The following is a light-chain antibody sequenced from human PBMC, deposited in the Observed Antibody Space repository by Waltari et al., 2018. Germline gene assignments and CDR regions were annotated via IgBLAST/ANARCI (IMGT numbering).Light chain of an antibody. Sequence: DIQMTQTPSTLSASVGDRVTITCRARQSSSGWLAWCQQKPGKSPKLLIFDASKLESGVPSRFSGSGFGTAFALTISGLQPDDFATYFCQQYNSFFRTFGQGTKVEIK. CDR2: DAS. CDR1: QSSSGW. CDR3: QQYNSFFRT. J-gene: IGKJ1*01. V-gene: IGKV1-5*01.